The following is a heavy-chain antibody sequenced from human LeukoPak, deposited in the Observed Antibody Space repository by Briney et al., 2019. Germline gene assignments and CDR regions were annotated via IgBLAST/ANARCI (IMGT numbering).Heavy chain of an antibody. D-gene: IGHD3-16*02. CDR1: GYSFTSYW. CDR2: IYPGDSDT. V-gene: IGHV5-51*01. Sequence: GESLKISCKGSGYSFTSYWIGWVRQMPGKGLEWMGIIYPGDSDTSYSPSFQGQVTISADNSISTAYVQWSSLKASDTAMYYCAREYYDYVWGSYRPAIPFFDYWGQGTLVTVSS. CDR3: AREYYDYVWGSYRPAIPFFDY. J-gene: IGHJ4*02.